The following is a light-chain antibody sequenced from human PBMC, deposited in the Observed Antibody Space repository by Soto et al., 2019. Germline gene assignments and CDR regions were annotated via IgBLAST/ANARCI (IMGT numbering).Light chain of an antibody. V-gene: IGLV2-14*01. CDR3: SSYSSSSTLYV. CDR2: EVS. J-gene: IGLJ1*01. CDR1: TSNVGGHNY. Sequence: QSALTQPASVSGSPGQSITISCTGSTSNVGGHNYVSWYQQHAGKAPQLMIYEVSNRPSGVSNRFSGSKSGNTASLTISGLQAEDEADYYCSSYSSSSTLYVLGTGTKVTVL.